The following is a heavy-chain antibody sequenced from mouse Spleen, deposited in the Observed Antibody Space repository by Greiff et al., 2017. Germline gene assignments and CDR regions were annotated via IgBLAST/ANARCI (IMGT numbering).Heavy chain of an antibody. D-gene: IGHD2-2*01. CDR3: ARYGYDGGGYAMDY. J-gene: IGHJ4*01. V-gene: IGHV1-85*01. CDR1: GYTFTSYD. CDR2: IYPRDGST. Sequence: QVQLQQSGPELVKPGASVKLSCKASGYTFTSYDINWVKQRPGQGLEWIGWIYPRDGSTKYNEKFKGKATLTVDTSSSTAYMELHSLTSEDSAVYFVARYGYDGGGYAMDYWGQGTSVTVSS.